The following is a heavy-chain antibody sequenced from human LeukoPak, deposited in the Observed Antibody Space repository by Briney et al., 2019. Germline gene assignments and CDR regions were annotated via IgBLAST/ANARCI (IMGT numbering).Heavy chain of an antibody. CDR2: IRYDGSNN. J-gene: IGHJ4*02. CDR1: GFTFSSYG. D-gene: IGHD6-13*01. Sequence: GGSLRLSCAASGFTFSSYGMHWVRQAPGKGLEWVAFIRYDGSNNYYADSVKGRFTISRDNSKNTLYLQMHSLIAEDTAVYFCAKERGHSSWYEDFDYWGQGTLVTVSS. CDR3: AKERGHSSWYEDFDY. V-gene: IGHV3-30*02.